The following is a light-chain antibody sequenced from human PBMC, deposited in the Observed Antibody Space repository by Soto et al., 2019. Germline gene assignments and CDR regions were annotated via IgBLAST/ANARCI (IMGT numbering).Light chain of an antibody. Sequence: EIVLTQSPSTLSLAPGERATLSCRASQTISTFLAWYQQKPGQAPRLLIYDASNRATGVPARFSGSGSETPFTLSIDSLEHEDSGVSYCQQRDSWPPLSFGGGTRVEIK. CDR1: QTISTF. CDR3: QQRDSWPPLS. CDR2: DAS. V-gene: IGKV3-11*01. J-gene: IGKJ4*01.